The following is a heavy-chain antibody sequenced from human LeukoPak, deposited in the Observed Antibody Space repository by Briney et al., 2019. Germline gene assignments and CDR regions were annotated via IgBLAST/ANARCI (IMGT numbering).Heavy chain of an antibody. D-gene: IGHD5-18*01. V-gene: IGHV3-30*18. CDR2: ISYDGSNK. CDR3: AKKGGYNYYMDV. J-gene: IGHJ6*03. Sequence: PGGSLRLSCAASGFTFSSYGMHWVRQAPGKGLEWVAVISYDGSNKYYADSVKGRFTISRDNSKNTLYLQMNSLRAEDTAVYYCAKKGGYNYYMDVWGKGTTVTVSS. CDR1: GFTFSSYG.